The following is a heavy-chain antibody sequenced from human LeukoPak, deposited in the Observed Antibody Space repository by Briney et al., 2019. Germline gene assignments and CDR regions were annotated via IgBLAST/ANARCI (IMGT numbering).Heavy chain of an antibody. J-gene: IGHJ3*02. CDR2: INHSGST. D-gene: IGHD5-24*01. V-gene: IGHV4-34*01. CDR1: GFIFSSYA. CDR3: ARGRRWLQYVAFDI. Sequence: PGGSLRLSCAASGFIFSSYAMSWIRQPPGKGLEWIGEINHSGSTNYNPSLKSRVTISVDTSKNQFSLKLSSVTAADTAVYYCARGRRWLQYVAFDIWGQGTMVTVSS.